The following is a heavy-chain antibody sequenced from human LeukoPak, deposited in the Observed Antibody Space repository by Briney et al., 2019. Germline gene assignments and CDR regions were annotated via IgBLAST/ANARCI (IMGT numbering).Heavy chain of an antibody. V-gene: IGHV3-48*03. CDR3: ARDSPYYYDSSGHPN. CDR2: ISSSGSTI. J-gene: IGHJ4*02. D-gene: IGHD3-22*01. Sequence: PGGSLRLSCAASGFTFSSYEMNWVRQAPGKGLEWVSYISSSGSTIYYADSVKGRFTISRDNAKNSLYLQMNSLRAQDTAVYYCARDSPYYYDSSGHPNWGQGTLVTVSS. CDR1: GFTFSSYE.